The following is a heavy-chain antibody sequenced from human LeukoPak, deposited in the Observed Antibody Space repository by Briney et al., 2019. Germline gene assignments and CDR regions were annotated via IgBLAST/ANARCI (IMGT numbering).Heavy chain of an antibody. CDR3: AGGKYSSIFIDFAY. Sequence: PSETLSLTCTVSGVSISGYYWIWIRQPPEKGLEWIGNTYYSGTTNCNPSLKSRVTMSLDTSKNQFSLKLSSVTAADTAVYFCAGGKYSSIFIDFAYWGQGTLVTVSS. D-gene: IGHD6-13*01. CDR2: TYYSGTT. V-gene: IGHV4-59*01. CDR1: GVSISGYY. J-gene: IGHJ4*02.